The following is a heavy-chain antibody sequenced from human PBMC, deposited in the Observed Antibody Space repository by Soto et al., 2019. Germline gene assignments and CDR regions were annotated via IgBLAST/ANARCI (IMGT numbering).Heavy chain of an antibody. V-gene: IGHV1-69*01. D-gene: IGHD5-12*01. CDR1: GGTFSSYA. J-gene: IGHJ4*02. CDR3: ARDPGRRDGYNYSFDY. CDR2: IIPIFGTA. Sequence: QVQLVQSGAEVKKPGSSVKVSCKASGGTFSSYAISWVRQAPGQGLEWMGGIIPIFGTANYAQTFQGRVTITADEATSTAYMELSSLRSEDTAVDYCARDPGRRDGYNYSFDYWGQGTLVTVSS.